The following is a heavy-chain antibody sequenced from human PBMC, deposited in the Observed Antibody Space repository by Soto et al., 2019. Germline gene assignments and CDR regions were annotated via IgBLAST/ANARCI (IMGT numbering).Heavy chain of an antibody. Sequence: QVQLQQSGPGLVKPSETLSLTCSVSSGPTSSHNWGWIRQTPGTGLEWIGYVYSTGGTSYNPSLNSRVTISADTSTNHISLTLTSVTAADTAVYYCVRQGIGNLHGLVDVWGQGTTVRVSS. CDR3: VRQGIGNLHGLVDV. V-gene: IGHV4-59*08. D-gene: IGHD1-1*01. J-gene: IGHJ6*02. CDR1: SGPTSSHN. CDR2: VYSTGGT.